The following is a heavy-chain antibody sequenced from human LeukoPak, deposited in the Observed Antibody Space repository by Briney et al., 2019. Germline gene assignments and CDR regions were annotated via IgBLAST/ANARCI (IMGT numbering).Heavy chain of an antibody. CDR3: ARFGGNYYXYYYMDV. D-gene: IGHD3-10*01. V-gene: IGHV3-48*01. CDR1: GFAFSNYW. CDR2: ISSSSSTI. Sequence: GGSLRLSCAASGFAFSNYWMTWVRQAPGKGLEWVSYISSSSSTIYYADSVKGRFTISRDNAKNSLYLQMNSLRAEDTAVYYCARFGGNYYXYYYMDVWXXXXXVTXSS. J-gene: IGHJ6*03.